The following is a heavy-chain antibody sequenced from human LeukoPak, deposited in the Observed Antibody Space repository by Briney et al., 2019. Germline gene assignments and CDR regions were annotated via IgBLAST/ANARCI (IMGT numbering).Heavy chain of an antibody. CDR1: GYTFTSYY. D-gene: IGHD3-22*01. V-gene: IGHV1-46*01. CDR2: INPSGGST. CDR3: ARPYYDSSGYYYEPHFDY. J-gene: IGHJ4*02. Sequence: ASVKVSCKASGYTFTSYYMHWVRQAPGQGLEWMGIINPSGGSTSYAQKFQGRVTMTRDTSTSTVYMELSSLRSEDTAVYYCARPYYDSSGYYYEPHFDYWGQGTLVTVSS.